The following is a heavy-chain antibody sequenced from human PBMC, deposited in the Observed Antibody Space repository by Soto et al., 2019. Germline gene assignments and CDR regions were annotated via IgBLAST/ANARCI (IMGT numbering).Heavy chain of an antibody. CDR3: AKEGSAAAGKSPGYYYYYMDV. V-gene: IGHV3-30*18. CDR2: ISYDGSNK. CDR1: GFTFSSYG. J-gene: IGHJ6*03. D-gene: IGHD6-13*01. Sequence: GGSLRLSCAASGFTFSSYGMHWVRQAPGKGLEWVAVISYDGSNKYYADSVKGRFTISRDNSKNTLYLQMNSLRAEDTAVYYCAKEGSAAAGKSPGYYYYYMDVWGKGTTVTVSS.